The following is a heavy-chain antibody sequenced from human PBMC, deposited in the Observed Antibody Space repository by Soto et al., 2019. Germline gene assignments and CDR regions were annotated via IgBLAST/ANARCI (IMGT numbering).Heavy chain of an antibody. CDR1: GGSISSGGSY. J-gene: IGHJ6*02. V-gene: IGHV4-31*03. CDR3: ARARMVRGVIYYYGMDV. Sequence: QVQLQESGPGLVKSSQTLALTCTVSGGSISSGGSYWSWIRQHPGKGLEWIGYIYHSGSTYYNPSLKSRVTISVDTSKNQFSLKLNSVTAADTAVYYCARARMVRGVIYYYGMDVWGQGTTVTVSS. D-gene: IGHD3-10*01. CDR2: IYHSGST.